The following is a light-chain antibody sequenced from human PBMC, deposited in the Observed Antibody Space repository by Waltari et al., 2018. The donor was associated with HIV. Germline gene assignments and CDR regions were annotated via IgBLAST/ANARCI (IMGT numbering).Light chain of an antibody. CDR1: SSDVGGYNY. CDR3: SSYTSSSTRV. Sequence: ITISCTGTSSDVGGYNYVSWYQRQPGKAPKLMIYDVNNRPSGVSNRFSGSKSGNTASLTISGLQAEDEADYYCSSYTSSSTRVFGGGTKVTVL. J-gene: IGLJ3*02. CDR2: DVN. V-gene: IGLV2-14*03.